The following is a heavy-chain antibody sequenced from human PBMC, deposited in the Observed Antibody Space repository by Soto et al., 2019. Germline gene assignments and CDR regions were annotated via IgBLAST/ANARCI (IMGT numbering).Heavy chain of an antibody. CDR1: GVAFSTYG. Sequence: QVQLVESGGAVVQPGTSLRLSCAASGVAFSTYGVHWVRQAPGKGLEWVAILSYDGHNEYYTDSVKGRFTISRDTSRNTVYLQMDRLRADDTAMYYCAKDRGFGDYRFDSWGQGTLVTVS. D-gene: IGHD3-10*01. CDR2: LSYDGHNE. CDR3: AKDRGFGDYRFDS. V-gene: IGHV3-30*18. J-gene: IGHJ4*02.